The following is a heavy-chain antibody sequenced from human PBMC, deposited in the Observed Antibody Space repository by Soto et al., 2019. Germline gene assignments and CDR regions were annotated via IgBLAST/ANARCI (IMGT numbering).Heavy chain of an antibody. V-gene: IGHV1-18*01. D-gene: IGHD3-3*01. CDR3: ASNHDFGMPCL. Sequence: QVQLVQSGAEVRKPGASVKVSCKASGYTFTTYGISWPRQAPGQGLAWMGWISTYKGNTNYAQNCQGRVTLTSDTPTKTDYLELRSLRINAAAVYYCASNHDFGMPCLWGQGTRITVSS. CDR1: GYTFTTYG. J-gene: IGHJ4*02. CDR2: ISTYKGNT.